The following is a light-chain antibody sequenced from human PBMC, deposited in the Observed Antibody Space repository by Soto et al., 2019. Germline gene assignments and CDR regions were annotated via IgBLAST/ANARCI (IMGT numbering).Light chain of an antibody. CDR1: SSDVGGSKY. Sequence: QSVLTQPASVSGSPGQSITISCTGTSSDVGGSKYVSWYQQYPGKVPKLLINKVSNRPSGVSNRFSGSKSGNTASLTISGLLAEDEADYFCTSSTNDSLYVFGTGTKLTVL. CDR3: TSSTNDSLYV. CDR2: KVS. J-gene: IGLJ1*01. V-gene: IGLV2-14*01.